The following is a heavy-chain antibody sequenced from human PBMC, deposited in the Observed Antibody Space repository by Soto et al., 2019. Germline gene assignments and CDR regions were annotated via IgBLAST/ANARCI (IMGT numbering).Heavy chain of an antibody. J-gene: IGHJ4*02. CDR3: ARDRHPYSTKYYFDY. V-gene: IGHV3-23*01. D-gene: IGHD2-2*01. CDR2: ISGSGAYT. Sequence: GGSLRLSCAASGFTFSTYAMNWVRQPPGKGLEWVSSISGSGAYTYYADSVQGRFTISRDNSKNTLNLQMNSLRAEDTAVYYCARDRHPYSTKYYFDYWGQGTLVTVSS. CDR1: GFTFSTYA.